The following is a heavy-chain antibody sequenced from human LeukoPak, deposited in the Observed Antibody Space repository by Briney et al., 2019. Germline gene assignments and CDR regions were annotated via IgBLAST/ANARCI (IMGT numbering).Heavy chain of an antibody. V-gene: IGHV4-34*01. Sequence: SETLSLTCAVYGGSFSSYYWSWIRQPPGKGLEWIGEINHSGSTNYNPSLKSRVTISVDTSKNQFSLKLSSVTAADTAVYYCARGIVGATDFDYWGQGTLVTVSS. CDR2: INHSGST. J-gene: IGHJ4*02. CDR3: ARGIVGATDFDY. D-gene: IGHD1-26*01. CDR1: GGSFSSYY.